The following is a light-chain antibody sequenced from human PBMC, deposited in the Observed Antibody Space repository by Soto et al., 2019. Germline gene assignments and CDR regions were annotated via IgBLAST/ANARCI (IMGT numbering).Light chain of an antibody. V-gene: IGLV1-44*01. CDR3: AAWDDTLSGPL. J-gene: IGLJ3*02. Sequence: SVLTQPPSASGTPGQRVTISCSGDNSNIGSNSVTWYQQFPRTAPKLLIYTNDQRPSGVPDRFSGSKSGTSASLAISGLQSDDEAEYYCAAWDDTLSGPLFGGGTKLTVL. CDR2: TND. CDR1: NSNIGSNS.